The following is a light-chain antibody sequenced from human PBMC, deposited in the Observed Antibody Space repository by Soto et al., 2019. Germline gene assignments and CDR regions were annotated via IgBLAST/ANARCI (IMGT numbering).Light chain of an antibody. CDR1: QSVLYSSNNKNY. V-gene: IGKV4-1*01. Sequence: DFVMTQSPDPLAVSLGERATINCKSSQSVLYSSNNKNYLAWYQQKPGQPPKLLIYWASTRESGVPDRFSGSGSGTGFTLTISSLQAEDVAVYYCQQYYSLPYTFGQGTKLEIK. CDR3: QQYYSLPYT. J-gene: IGKJ2*01. CDR2: WAS.